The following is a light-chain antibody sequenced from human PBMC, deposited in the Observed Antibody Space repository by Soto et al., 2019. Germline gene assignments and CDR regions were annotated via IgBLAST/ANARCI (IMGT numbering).Light chain of an antibody. V-gene: IGKV1-33*01. CDR3: QQHYGRPTMT. Sequence: IQLTQSPASLSASVGETVTITCRASQDIDNSLNWYQHQPGKAPQLLIYAVSFLETGVPSRFSGRGAGTVFSLTINSLQADDFATYYYQQHYGRPTMTFGQGTRLDIK. CDR1: QDIDNS. CDR2: AVS. J-gene: IGKJ5*01.